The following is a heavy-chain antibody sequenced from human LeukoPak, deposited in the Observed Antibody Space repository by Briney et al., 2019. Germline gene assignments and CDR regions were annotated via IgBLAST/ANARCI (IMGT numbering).Heavy chain of an antibody. J-gene: IGHJ4*02. V-gene: IGHV3-23*01. CDR3: AKHPPSWPYSGYDC. CDR2: ISGSGGST. D-gene: IGHD5-12*01. CDR1: GFTFSSYA. Sequence: GGSLRLSCAASGFTFSSYAMSWVRQAPGKGLEWVSAISGSGGSTYYADSVKGRFTISRDNSKNTLYLQMDSLGAEDTAVYYCAKHPPSWPYSGYDCWGQGTLVTVSS.